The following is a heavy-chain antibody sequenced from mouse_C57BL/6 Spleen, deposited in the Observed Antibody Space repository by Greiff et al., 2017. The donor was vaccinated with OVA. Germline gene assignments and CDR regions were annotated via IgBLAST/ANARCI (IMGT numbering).Heavy chain of an antibody. D-gene: IGHD4-1*01. CDR2: INPSSGYT. Sequence: HVQLQPSVAELAKPVASVKLSFQASGYTFTSYWMHWVKQRPGQGLEWIGYINPSSGYTKYNQKFKDKATLTADKSSSTAYMQLSSLTYEDSAVYYCAREHPNFYFDYWGQGTTLTVSS. V-gene: IGHV1-7*01. CDR3: AREHPNFYFDY. CDR1: GYTFTSYW. J-gene: IGHJ2*01.